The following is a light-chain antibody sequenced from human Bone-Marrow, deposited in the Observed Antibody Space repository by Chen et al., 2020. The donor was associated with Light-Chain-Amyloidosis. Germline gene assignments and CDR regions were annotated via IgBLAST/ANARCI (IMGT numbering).Light chain of an antibody. J-gene: IGLJ2*01. CDR2: EVT. V-gene: IGLV2-8*01. Sequence: QSALTQPPSASGSPGQSVTISCTGTSSDVGAYNYVSWYQLLPGKAPKLMIYEVTKRPSGVPGRFSGSKPATPPSLPFSGLQAEDEAVYSSCPYQAADTHVFFGEGTKLPVL. CDR1: SSDVGAYNY. CDR3: CPYQAADTHVF.